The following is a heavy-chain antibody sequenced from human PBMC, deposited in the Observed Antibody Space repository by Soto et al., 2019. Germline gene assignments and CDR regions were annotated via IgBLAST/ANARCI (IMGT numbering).Heavy chain of an antibody. CDR1: GFTFSSNS. CDR2: ISSSSSTI. V-gene: IGHV3-48*02. CDR3: ARVIWSGHLTSDL. J-gene: IGHJ5*02. D-gene: IGHD3-3*01. Sequence: EVQVVESGGGLVQPGGSLRLSCAASGFTFSSNSMNWVRQAPGKGLEWISYISSSSSTIYADSVKGRFTISRENAKNSLYLQMNSLRDEDTAVYYCARVIWSGHLTSDLWGQGILVTVSS.